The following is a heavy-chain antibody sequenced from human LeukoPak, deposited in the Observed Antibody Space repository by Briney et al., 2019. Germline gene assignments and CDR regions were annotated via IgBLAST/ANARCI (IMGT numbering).Heavy chain of an antibody. CDR3: ARGSPYLDIVDPRVY. CDR2: INPNSGDT. CDR1: GYTFTCYY. Sequence: ASVTVSCKSTGYTFTCYYLHLVRQAPAQGQEWLGWINPNSGDTNFAQKFQGRVTMTRDTSISTAYMELGSLRSDDTAVYYCARGSPYLDIVDPRVYWGEGPLVTVSS. J-gene: IGHJ4*02. D-gene: IGHD5-12*01. V-gene: IGHV1-2*02.